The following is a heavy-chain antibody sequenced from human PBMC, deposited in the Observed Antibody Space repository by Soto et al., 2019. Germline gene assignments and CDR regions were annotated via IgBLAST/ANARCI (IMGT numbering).Heavy chain of an antibody. CDR3: ARRYSNSGDGFDY. Sequence: QVQLQESGPGLAKPSQTLSLSCTVSGGSISSGGYYWSWIRQHPGKGLEWIGYMYNSGSTYYNPSLSSRVTISVDTSKNQFSLKLSSVTVADTAVYYCARRYSNSGDGFDYWGQGTLVTVSS. J-gene: IGHJ4*02. D-gene: IGHD4-4*01. CDR1: GGSISSGGYY. V-gene: IGHV4-31*03. CDR2: MYNSGST.